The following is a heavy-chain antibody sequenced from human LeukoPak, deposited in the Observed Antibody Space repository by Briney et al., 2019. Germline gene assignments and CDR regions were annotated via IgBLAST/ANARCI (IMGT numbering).Heavy chain of an antibody. CDR1: GYTFTGYY. Sequence: SVKVSCKASGYTFTGYYMHWVRQAPGQGLEWMGWINLNSGGTNYAQKFQGRVTMTRDTSISTAYMELSRLRSDDTAVYYCAREGGFSEAVDYWGQGTLVTVSS. V-gene: IGHV1-2*02. D-gene: IGHD3-3*01. CDR3: AREGGFSEAVDY. CDR2: INLNSGGT. J-gene: IGHJ4*02.